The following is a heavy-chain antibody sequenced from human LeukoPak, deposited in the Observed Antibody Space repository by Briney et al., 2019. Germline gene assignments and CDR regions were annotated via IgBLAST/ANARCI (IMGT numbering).Heavy chain of an antibody. V-gene: IGHV4-59*01. Sequence: SETLSLTCSVSDGSINSYYWNWIRRPPGKGLEWIGYIYYNGNTNYSSSLKSRVTMSVDTSKNLFSLKVSSVTVADTAVYYCARGRSNYYGMDVWGQGTTVTVSS. CDR3: ARGRSNYYGMDV. D-gene: IGHD1-26*01. CDR2: IYYNGNT. J-gene: IGHJ6*02. CDR1: DGSINSYY.